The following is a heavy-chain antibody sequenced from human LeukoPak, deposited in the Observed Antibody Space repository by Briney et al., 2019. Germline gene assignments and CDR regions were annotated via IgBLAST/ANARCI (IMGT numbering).Heavy chain of an antibody. CDR3: ARDAARHGMDV. V-gene: IGHV4-59*01. CDR1: GGSISSYY. J-gene: IGHJ6*02. CDR2: IYYSGST. Sequence: SETLSLTCTVSGGSISSYYWSWIRQPPGKGLEWIGYIYYSGSTNYNPSLTGRVTISVDTSKNQFSLKLSSVTAADTAVYYCARDAARHGMDVWGQGTTVTASS. D-gene: IGHD6-25*01.